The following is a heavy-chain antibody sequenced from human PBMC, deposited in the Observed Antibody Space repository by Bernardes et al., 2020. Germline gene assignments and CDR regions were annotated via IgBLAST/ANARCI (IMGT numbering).Heavy chain of an antibody. V-gene: IGHV3-74*01. CDR3: ARVDGTTADYFDY. D-gene: IGHD1-7*01. CDR2: INSDGSST. CDR1: GFSFSSYW. J-gene: IGHJ4*02. Sequence: GVSLRLSCAASGFSFSSYWMHWVRQTPGKGLVWVSRINSDGSSTSYADSVKGRFTISRDNAKNTLYLQMNSLRAEDTAVYYCARVDGTTADYFDYWGQGTLVTVSS.